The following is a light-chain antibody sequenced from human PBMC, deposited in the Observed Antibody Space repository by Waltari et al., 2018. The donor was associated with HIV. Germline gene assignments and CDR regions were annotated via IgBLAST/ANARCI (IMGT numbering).Light chain of an antibody. Sequence: SYELTQPPSVSVSPGQTARITCSGDALPKQYAYWYQQKPGQAPVLVIYKDSERPPSGIPERFSGSSSGTTVTLTISGVQAEDEADYYCQSADSSGTYVFGTGTKVTVL. CDR3: QSADSSGTYV. J-gene: IGLJ1*01. CDR2: KDS. V-gene: IGLV3-25*03. CDR1: ALPKQY.